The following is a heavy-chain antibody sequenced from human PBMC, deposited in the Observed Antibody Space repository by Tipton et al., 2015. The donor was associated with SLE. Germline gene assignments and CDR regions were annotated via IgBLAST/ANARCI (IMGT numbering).Heavy chain of an antibody. CDR1: GASFSDYY. CDR3: ARGRYSYGLHLDY. J-gene: IGHJ4*02. Sequence: TLSLTCAVDGASFSDYYWMWVRQPPGKGLEWIGEFIHSETTNYNPSLKSRVTISVDTSKNQFSLKLSSVTAADTAVYYCARGRYSYGLHLDYWGQGTLVTVSS. D-gene: IGHD5-18*01. CDR2: FIHSETT. V-gene: IGHV4-34*01.